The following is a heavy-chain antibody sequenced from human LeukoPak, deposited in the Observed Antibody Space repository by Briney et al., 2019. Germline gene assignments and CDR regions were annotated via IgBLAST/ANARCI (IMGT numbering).Heavy chain of an antibody. CDR1: GGSFSGYY. Sequence: PSETLSLTCAVYGGSFSGYYWSWIRQPPGKGLEWIGEINHSGSTNYNPSLKSRVTISVDTSKNQFSLKLSSVTAADTAVYHCARKELRRYFDYWGQGTLVTVSS. J-gene: IGHJ4*02. CDR2: INHSGST. V-gene: IGHV4-34*01. D-gene: IGHD1-26*01. CDR3: ARKELRRYFDY.